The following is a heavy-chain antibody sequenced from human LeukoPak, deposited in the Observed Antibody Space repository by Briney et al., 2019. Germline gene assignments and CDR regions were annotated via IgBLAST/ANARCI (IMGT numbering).Heavy chain of an antibody. D-gene: IGHD3-16*01. Sequence: ASVKVSCKASRYIFTSYGISGVRQAAGREGEGMGWINAYNGNTHEAQKLQGRVTMTTDTSTSTAYMELRSLRSDDTAVYYCAREGGFWLPSYGMVVWGKGTTVTVSS. J-gene: IGHJ6*04. CDR2: INAYNGNT. CDR3: AREGGFWLPSYGMVV. V-gene: IGHV1-18*04. CDR1: RYIFTSYG.